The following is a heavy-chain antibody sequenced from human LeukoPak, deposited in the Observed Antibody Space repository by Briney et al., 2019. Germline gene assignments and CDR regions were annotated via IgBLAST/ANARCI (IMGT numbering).Heavy chain of an antibody. D-gene: IGHD6-19*01. J-gene: IGHJ4*02. CDR2: ISYDGPNK. CDR3: ARGVRIAVAGSIDY. V-gene: IGHV3-30*04. CDR1: GFTFSSYA. Sequence: PGGSLRLSCAASGFTFSSYAMHWVRRAPGKGLEWVAVISYDGPNKNYADSVKGRFTISRDNSKNTLYLQMNSLRAEDTAVYYCARGVRIAVAGSIDYWGQGTLVTVSS.